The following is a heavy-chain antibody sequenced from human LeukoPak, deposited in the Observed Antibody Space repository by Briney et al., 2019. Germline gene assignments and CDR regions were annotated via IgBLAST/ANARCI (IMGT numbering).Heavy chain of an antibody. CDR2: IKQDGSEK. CDR1: GFTFSSHG. CDR3: ARERTMIVVGPTNWFDP. V-gene: IGHV3-7*05. J-gene: IGHJ5*02. Sequence: PGRSLRLSCAASGFTFSSHGMQWVRQAPGKGLEWVANIKQDGSEKYYVDSVKGRFTISRDNAKNSLYLQMNSLRAEDTAVYYCARERTMIVVGPTNWFDPWGQGTLVTVSS. D-gene: IGHD3-22*01.